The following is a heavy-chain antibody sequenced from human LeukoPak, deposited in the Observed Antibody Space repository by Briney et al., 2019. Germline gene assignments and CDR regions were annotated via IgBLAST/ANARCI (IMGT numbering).Heavy chain of an antibody. CDR1: GFTSSNYA. Sequence: GGSLRLSSAASGFTSSNYAMNWVRQAPGGGLEWVSGLSDDGVKTYYADSVKGRFTISRDNSPRTLYLLMNCLRTEDTAIYYCAIGCRGDCLSSGYESWDQGILATVSS. CDR2: LSDDGVKT. J-gene: IGHJ5*01. V-gene: IGHV3-23*01. CDR3: AIGCRGDCLSSGYES. D-gene: IGHD2-21*02.